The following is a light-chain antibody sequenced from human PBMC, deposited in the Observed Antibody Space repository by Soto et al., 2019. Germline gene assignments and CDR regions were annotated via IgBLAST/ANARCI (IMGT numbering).Light chain of an antibody. Sequence: IQMTQSPSSLSASVGDRVTITCQASQNVRKYLNWYQQKPGKAPELLISDASNLKTGVPSRFSGSGSGTDFTFTISSLQPEDIATYYCHQYDDLPRTFGGGTKVEIK. J-gene: IGKJ4*01. V-gene: IGKV1-33*01. CDR2: DAS. CDR1: QNVRKY. CDR3: HQYDDLPRT.